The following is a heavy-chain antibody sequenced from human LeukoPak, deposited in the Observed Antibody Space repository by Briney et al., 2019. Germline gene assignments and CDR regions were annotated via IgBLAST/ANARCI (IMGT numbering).Heavy chain of an antibody. V-gene: IGHV3-74*01. CDR1: GFTFSGYW. Sequence: GSLRLSCAASGFTFSGYWMHWVRQAPGEGLVWVSRINTDGSTTNYADSVKGRFTISRDNAKNTLYLQMNSLRDEDTAVYYCARGTTTIRNALDIWGQGTMVTVSS. CDR3: ARGTTTIRNALDI. J-gene: IGHJ3*02. CDR2: INTDGSTT. D-gene: IGHD1-7*01.